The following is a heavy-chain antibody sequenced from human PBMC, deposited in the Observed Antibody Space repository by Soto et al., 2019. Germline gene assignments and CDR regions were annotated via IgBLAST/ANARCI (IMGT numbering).Heavy chain of an antibody. V-gene: IGHV5-51*01. CDR1: ADSFSTYW. D-gene: IGHD1-26*01. CDR2: IYPGDSDT. CDR3: ARHLTEINYSDKGPNDAFDI. Sequence: ESLKISCTVYADSFSTYWIGWVRQMPGKGLEWMGVIYPGDSDTRYSPSFEGQVSISADKSTSTAYLQWDSLEASDTGIYYCARHLTEINYSDKGPNDAFDIWGQGTMVTVSS. J-gene: IGHJ3*02.